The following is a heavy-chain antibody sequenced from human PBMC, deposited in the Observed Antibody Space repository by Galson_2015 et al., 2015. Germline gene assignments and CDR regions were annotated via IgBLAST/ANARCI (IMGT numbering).Heavy chain of an antibody. CDR2: ISYDGSNK. CDR1: GFTFSSYG. D-gene: IGHD2-21*02. V-gene: IGHV3-30*18. J-gene: IGHJ6*02. CDR3: AKDSKPHIVVVTAVDPRGLWDYGMDV. Sequence: SLRLSCAASGFTFSSYGMHWVRQAPGKGLEWVAVISYDGSNKYYADSVKGRFTISRDNSKNTLYLQMNSLRAEDTAVYYCAKDSKPHIVVVTAVDPRGLWDYGMDVWGQGTTVTVSS.